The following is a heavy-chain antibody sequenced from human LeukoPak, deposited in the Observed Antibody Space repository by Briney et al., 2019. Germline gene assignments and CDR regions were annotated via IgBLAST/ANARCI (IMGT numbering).Heavy chain of an antibody. J-gene: IGHJ3*02. CDR2: MNPNSGNT. CDR1: GYTFTSYD. CDR3: ARDRGNWGTDGLHDAFDI. D-gene: IGHD7-27*01. Sequence: ASVKVSCKASGYTFTSYDINWVRQATGQGLEWMGWMNPNSGNTGYAQKFQGRVTMTRNTSISTAYMELSSLRSEDTAVYYCARDRGNWGTDGLHDAFDIWGQGTMVTVSS. V-gene: IGHV1-8*01.